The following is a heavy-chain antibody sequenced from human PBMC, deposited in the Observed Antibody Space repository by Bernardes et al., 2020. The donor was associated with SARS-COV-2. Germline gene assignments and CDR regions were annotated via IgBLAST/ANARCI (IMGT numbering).Heavy chain of an antibody. D-gene: IGHD6-19*01. V-gene: IGHV4-39*01. CDR2: MYSSGST. J-gene: IGHJ4*02. CDR3: ARHKAVAGTGGFDY. Sequence: SETLSLTCTVSGASISSSNYYWGWIRQPPGKGLEWIGSMYSSGSTYYNPSLKSRVTISVDTSKNQFSLKLSSVTAADTAVYYCARHKAVAGTGGFDYWGQGTLVTVSS. CDR1: GASISSSNYY.